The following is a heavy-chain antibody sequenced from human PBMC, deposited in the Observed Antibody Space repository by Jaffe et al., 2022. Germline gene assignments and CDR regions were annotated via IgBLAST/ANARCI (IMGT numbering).Heavy chain of an antibody. Sequence: QVQLVESGGGVVQPGGSLRLSCAASGFTFSSYGMHWVRQAPGKGLEWVAFIRYDGSNKYYADSVKGRFTISRDNSKNTLYLQMNSLRAEDTAVYYCAKDLITGSYYNVGYFDYWGQGTLVTVSS. CDR3: AKDLITGSYYNVGYFDY. D-gene: IGHD3-10*01. J-gene: IGHJ4*02. V-gene: IGHV3-30*02. CDR2: IRYDGSNK. CDR1: GFTFSSYG.